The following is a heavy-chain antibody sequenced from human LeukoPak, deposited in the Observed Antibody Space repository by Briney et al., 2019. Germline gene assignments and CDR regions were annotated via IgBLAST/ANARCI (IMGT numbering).Heavy chain of an antibody. CDR2: IYNSGST. CDR3: AREGGCSSTSYCRPLMDV. CDR1: GDSISSGDYY. Sequence: PSQTLSLTCTSSGDSISSGDYYWHWIRQPPGKGLEWIGYIYNSGSTYYNPSLKSRVTISVDTSKNQFSLKLSSVTAADTAVYYCAREGGCSSTSYCRPLMDVWGKGTTVTVSS. V-gene: IGHV4-30-4*01. D-gene: IGHD2-2*01. J-gene: IGHJ6*03.